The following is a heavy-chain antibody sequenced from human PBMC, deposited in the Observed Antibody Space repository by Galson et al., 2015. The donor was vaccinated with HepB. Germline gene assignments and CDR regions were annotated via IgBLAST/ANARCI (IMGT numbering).Heavy chain of an antibody. V-gene: IGHV1-18*04. CDR3: ARDNLFGLRFLGWLPRSLRDTDYYGMDV. Sequence: SVKVSCKASGYTFTSYGISWVRQAPGQGLEWMGWISAYNGNTNYAQKLQGRVTMTTDTSTSTAYMELRSLRSDDTAVYYCARDNLFGLRFLGWLPRSLRDTDYYGMDVWVQGTTGTVSS. J-gene: IGHJ6*02. CDR2: ISAYNGNT. D-gene: IGHD3-3*01. CDR1: GYTFTSYG.